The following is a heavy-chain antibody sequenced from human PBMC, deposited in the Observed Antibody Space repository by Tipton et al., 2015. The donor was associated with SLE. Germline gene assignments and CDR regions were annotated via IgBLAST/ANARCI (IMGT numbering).Heavy chain of an antibody. Sequence: QLVQSGGGLVPPGGSLRLSCAASGFTVSSNYMNWVRQAPGKGLEWVGLIRIEAYGGTTEYAASVKGRFTITRDDSKNMMYLHMNSLRTEDTAVYYCATWDSGLWGQGTLVTVSS. CDR2: IRIEAYGGTT. CDR1: GFTVSSNY. CDR3: ATWDSGL. D-gene: IGHD1-26*01. J-gene: IGHJ4*02. V-gene: IGHV3-71*04.